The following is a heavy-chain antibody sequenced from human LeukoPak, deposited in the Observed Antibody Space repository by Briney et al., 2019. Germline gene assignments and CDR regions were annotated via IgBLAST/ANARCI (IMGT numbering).Heavy chain of an antibody. Sequence: SETLSLTRSVSGGSISSRYWSWIRQPAGKGLEWIGRIYNSGNNNYNTNYNPSLKSRVTMSVDTSKNQFSLKLSSVTAADTAVYYCARGEYSSSSSYYYYYYLDVWGKGTTVTVSS. CDR2: IYNSGNNNYNT. D-gene: IGHD6-6*01. J-gene: IGHJ6*03. V-gene: IGHV4-4*07. CDR1: GGSISSRY. CDR3: ARGEYSSSSSYYYYYYLDV.